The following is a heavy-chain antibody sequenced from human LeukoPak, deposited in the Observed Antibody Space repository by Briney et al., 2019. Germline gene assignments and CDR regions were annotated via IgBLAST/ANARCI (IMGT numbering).Heavy chain of an antibody. Sequence: SSVKVSCKASGGTFSSYAISWVRQAPGQGLEWMGRIIPIFGTANYAQKFQGRVTITTDESTSTAYMELSSLRSGDTAVYYCARSIAAAGPFDYWGQGTLVTVSS. CDR3: ARSIAAAGPFDY. CDR2: IIPIFGTA. V-gene: IGHV1-69*05. J-gene: IGHJ4*02. D-gene: IGHD6-13*01. CDR1: GGTFSSYA.